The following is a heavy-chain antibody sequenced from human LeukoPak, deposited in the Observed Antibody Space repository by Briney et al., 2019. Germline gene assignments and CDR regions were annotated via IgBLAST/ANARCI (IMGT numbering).Heavy chain of an antibody. CDR3: ARGDTYYYDSSGYYHAFDI. V-gene: IGHV4-34*01. CDR2: INHSGST. CDR1: GGSFSGYY. J-gene: IGHJ3*02. D-gene: IGHD3-22*01. Sequence: SETLSLTCAVYGGSFSGYYWSWIRQPPGKGLEWIGEINHSGSTNYNPSLKSRVTISVDTSKNQFSLRLSSVTAADTAVYYCARGDTYYYDSSGYYHAFDIWGQGTMVTVSS.